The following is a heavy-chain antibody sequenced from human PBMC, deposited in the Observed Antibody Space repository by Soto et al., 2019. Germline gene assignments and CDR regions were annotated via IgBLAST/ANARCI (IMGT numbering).Heavy chain of an antibody. V-gene: IGHV1-18*01. CDR2: ISAHNDNT. Sequence: QVHLVQSGAEVRKPGASVKVSCKGSGYTFTSYGIAWVRQAPGQGLEWMGWISAHNDNTNYAQKVQGRVTVPRDTSTSTAYMELRNLRSDDTAVYYCARGRYGEYWGQGALVTVSS. CDR3: ARGRYGEY. CDR1: GYTFTSYG. J-gene: IGHJ4*02. D-gene: IGHD3-10*01.